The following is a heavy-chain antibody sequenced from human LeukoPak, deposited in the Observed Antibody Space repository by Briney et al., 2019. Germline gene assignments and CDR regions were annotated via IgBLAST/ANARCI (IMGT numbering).Heavy chain of an antibody. CDR1: GFTFSSYW. CDR2: IKQDGSEK. V-gene: IGHV3-7*01. J-gene: IGHJ4*02. D-gene: IGHD3-9*01. Sequence: GGSPRLSCAASGFTFSSYWMSWVRQAPGKGLEWVANIKQDGSEKYYVDSVKGRFTISRDNAKNSLYLQMNSLRAEDTAVYYCARVPVLRYFDWYPGCGYYFDYWCQGTLVTVSS. CDR3: ARVPVLRYFDWYPGCGYYFDY.